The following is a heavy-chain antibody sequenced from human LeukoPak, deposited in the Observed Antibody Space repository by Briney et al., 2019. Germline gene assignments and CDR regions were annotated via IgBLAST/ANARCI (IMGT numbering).Heavy chain of an antibody. V-gene: IGHV4-39*01. CDR1: GGSISSSSYY. D-gene: IGHD6-6*01. CDR3: ARKRSGAARPGRWFDP. J-gene: IGHJ5*02. Sequence: PSETLSLTCTVSGGSISSSSYYWGWIRQPPGKGLEWIGSIYYSGSTYYNPSLKSRVTISVDTSKNQFSLKLSSVTAADTAVYYCARKRSGAARPGRWFDPWGQGTLVTVSS. CDR2: IYYSGST.